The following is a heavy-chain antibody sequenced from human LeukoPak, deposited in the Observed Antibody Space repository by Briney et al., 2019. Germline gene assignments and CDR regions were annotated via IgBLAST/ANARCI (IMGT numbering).Heavy chain of an antibody. CDR2: IWYDGSNK. CDR3: AKDRRTATAIDY. J-gene: IGHJ4*02. Sequence: PGGSLRLSCAASGFTFSNHAMTWVRQAPGKGLEWVAVIWYDGSNKYYADSVKGRFTISRDNSKNTLYLQMNSLRAEDTAVYYCAKDRRTATAIDYWGQGTLVTVSS. CDR1: GFTFSNHA. D-gene: IGHD2-2*02. V-gene: IGHV3-30*02.